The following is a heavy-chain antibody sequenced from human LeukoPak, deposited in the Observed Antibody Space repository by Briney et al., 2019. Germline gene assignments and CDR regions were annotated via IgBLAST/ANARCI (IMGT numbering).Heavy chain of an antibody. CDR2: ISSSSSTI. CDR1: GFTYSNYV. J-gene: IGHJ6*04. D-gene: IGHD6-19*01. V-gene: IGHV3-48*01. CDR3: ARDYLSGADV. Sequence: GGSLRLSCAASGFTYSNYVMNWVRQAPGKGLERVSYISSSSSTIYYADSVKGRFTISRDNAKNSLYLQMNSLRAEDTAVYYCARDYLSGADVWGKGTTVTVSS.